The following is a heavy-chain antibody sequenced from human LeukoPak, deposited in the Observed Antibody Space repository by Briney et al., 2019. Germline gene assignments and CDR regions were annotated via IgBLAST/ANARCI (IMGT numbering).Heavy chain of an antibody. CDR2: MYWNDDK. CDR3: AHRDYNKYPFAFDI. J-gene: IGHJ3*02. D-gene: IGHD4-11*01. CDR1: GFSLSTSGVG. Sequence: ESGPTLVKPTQALTLTCTFSGFSLSTSGVGVGWIRQPPGKALEWLALMYWNDDKRHSPSLKSRLTITKDTSKNQVVLTMTNMDPVDTATYYCAHRDYNKYPFAFDIWGQGTMVTVSS. V-gene: IGHV2-5*01.